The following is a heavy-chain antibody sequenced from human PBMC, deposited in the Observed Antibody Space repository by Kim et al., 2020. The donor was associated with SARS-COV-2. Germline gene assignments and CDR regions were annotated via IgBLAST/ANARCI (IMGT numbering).Heavy chain of an antibody. J-gene: IGHJ4*02. CDR1: GFTFSSYG. Sequence: GGSLRLSCAASGFTFSSYGMHWVRQAPGKGLEWVAVISYDGSNKYYADSVKGRFTISRDNSKNTLYLQMNSLRAEDTAVYYCARALHFVGSSLLFYWGQGTLVTVSS. CDR2: ISYDGSNK. CDR3: ARALHFVGSSLLFY. D-gene: IGHD6-13*01. V-gene: IGHV3-33*05.